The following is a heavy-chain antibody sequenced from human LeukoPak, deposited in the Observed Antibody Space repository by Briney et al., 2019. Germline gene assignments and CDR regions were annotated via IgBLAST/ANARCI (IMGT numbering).Heavy chain of an antibody. Sequence: GGSLRLSCAGSGFIFNNYAMHWVRQPPGKGLEWVSAISGSDGSTYYADSVKGRFTISRDNSKNTLYLQMNSLSAEDTAVYYCEKDLGGSGDYRPYWGQGSVVTVSS. V-gene: IGHV3-23*01. CDR3: EKDLGGSGDYRPY. CDR2: ISGSDGST. J-gene: IGHJ4*02. CDR1: GFIFNNYA. D-gene: IGHD2-21*02.